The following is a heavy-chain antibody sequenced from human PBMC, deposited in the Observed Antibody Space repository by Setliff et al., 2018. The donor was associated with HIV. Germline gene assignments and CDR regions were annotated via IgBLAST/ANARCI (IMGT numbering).Heavy chain of an antibody. D-gene: IGHD3-10*01. J-gene: IGHJ4*02. CDR1: GFTFSTYV. V-gene: IGHV3-23*01. Sequence: GGSLRLSCAASGFTFSTYVMSWVRQAPGKGPEWVSSLSGNGGVTHYADSVKGRFSISRDNSESTLSLQMNSLRAEDTALYYCARVRPGSGSYFDYFDYWGQGTLVTVSS. CDR2: LSGNGGVT. CDR3: ARVRPGSGSYFDYFDY.